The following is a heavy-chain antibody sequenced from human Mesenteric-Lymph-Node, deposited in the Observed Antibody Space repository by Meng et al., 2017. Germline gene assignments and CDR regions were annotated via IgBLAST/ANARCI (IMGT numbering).Heavy chain of an antibody. CDR3: GRDQGRELINH. Sequence: GRLQLWGAGLLERSDNLSLTCTVSGDSISSDIWGSWVRQPPGKGLEWIGEVYHRGDTNYNPSLKSRVDISVDKSKNQFYLSLFSVTAADTAVYYCGRDQGRELINHWGQGTLVTVSS. J-gene: IGHJ4*02. D-gene: IGHD1-7*01. V-gene: IGHV4-4*02. CDR1: GDSISSDIW. CDR2: VYHRGDT.